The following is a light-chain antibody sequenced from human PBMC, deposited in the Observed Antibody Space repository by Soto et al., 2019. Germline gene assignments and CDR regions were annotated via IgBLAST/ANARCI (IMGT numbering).Light chain of an antibody. CDR2: DAS. Sequence: DIQMTQSPTTLSASVGDRVIITCRASQRMSAWLAWYQQKPGKAHKLLIYDASSLENGVPSRFSGSGSGTEFTLTISSLQPDDFATYSCQQYDNYPWTFGQGTKVDIK. J-gene: IGKJ1*01. CDR3: QQYDNYPWT. CDR1: QRMSAW. V-gene: IGKV1-5*01.